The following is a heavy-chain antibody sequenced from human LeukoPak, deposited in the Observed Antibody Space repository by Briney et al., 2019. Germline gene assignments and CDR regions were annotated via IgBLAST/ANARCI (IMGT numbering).Heavy chain of an antibody. CDR2: ISGYNGNT. J-gene: IGHJ4*02. Sequence: ASVTVSCKASGYTFTNYGISWVRQAPGQALEWMGWISGYNGNTNYAQKLQGRVTMTTDTSTSTVYMELRSLRSDDTAVYYCARDFHSSGYYHYFHYWGQGTLVTVSS. D-gene: IGHD3-22*01. CDR1: GYTFTNYG. CDR3: ARDFHSSGYYHYFHY. V-gene: IGHV1-18*01.